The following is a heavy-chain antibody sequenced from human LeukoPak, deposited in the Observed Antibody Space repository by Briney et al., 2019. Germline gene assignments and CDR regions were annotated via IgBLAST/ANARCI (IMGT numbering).Heavy chain of an antibody. CDR1: GFSVSNNY. CDR2: LYSDGRT. Sequence: GGSLRLSCAASGFSVSNNYMSWVRQAPGKGLEWISILYSDGRTFYADSVKGRLTISRDNSRNTLYPQMNSLRAEDTAVYYCARVRGSGWNECDYWGQGTLVIVSS. D-gene: IGHD6-19*01. J-gene: IGHJ4*02. V-gene: IGHV3-53*01. CDR3: ARVRGSGWNECDY.